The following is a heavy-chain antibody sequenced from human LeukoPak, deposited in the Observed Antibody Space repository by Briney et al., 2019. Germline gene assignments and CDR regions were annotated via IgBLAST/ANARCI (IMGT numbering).Heavy chain of an antibody. CDR2: IYSGGST. J-gene: IGHJ4*02. Sequence: GGSLRLSCAASGFTVSSNYMSWVRQAPGKGLEWVSVIYSGGSTYYADSVKGRFTISRDNSKNMLHLQMNSLRVEDTAIYYCVKGCSYTSCYTSDYWGQGTLVTVSS. CDR1: GFTVSSNY. D-gene: IGHD2-2*02. V-gene: IGHV3-53*01. CDR3: VKGCSYTSCYTSDY.